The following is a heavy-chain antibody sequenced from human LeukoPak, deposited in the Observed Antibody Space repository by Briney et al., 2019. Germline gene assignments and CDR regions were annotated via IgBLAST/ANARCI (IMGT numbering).Heavy chain of an antibody. D-gene: IGHD1-26*01. CDR2: ISAYNGNT. CDR1: GYTFTGYG. V-gene: IGHV1-18*01. CDR3: TRDPPVGPSYYYYYMDV. J-gene: IGHJ6*03. Sequence: ASVKVSCKASGYTFTGYGISWVRQAPGQGLEWMGWISAYNGNTNYPQKFQGTITLTTDTSPTTAYMELRSLRSDDTAVYYCTRDPPVGPSYYYYYMDVWGRGTTVTVSS.